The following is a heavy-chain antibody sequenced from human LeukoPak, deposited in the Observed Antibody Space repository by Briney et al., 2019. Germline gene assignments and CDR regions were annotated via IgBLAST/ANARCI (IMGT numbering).Heavy chain of an antibody. CDR1: GFTFTGYQ. CDR2: MNPNSGGT. J-gene: IGHJ4*02. V-gene: IGHV1-2*02. D-gene: IGHD1-26*01. CDR3: ASGDLGD. Sequence: GSVTLSCAASGFTFTGYQMHWVRQAPGQGLEWVGWMNPNSGGTNYAQTLQGRFTMTRDTSITTAYIELNGLTSEDTAVYYCASGDLGDWGQGTLVTVSS.